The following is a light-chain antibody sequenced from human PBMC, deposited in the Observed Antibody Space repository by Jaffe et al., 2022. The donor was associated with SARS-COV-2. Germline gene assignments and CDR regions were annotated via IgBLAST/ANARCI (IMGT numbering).Light chain of an antibody. Sequence: QSALTQPASVSGSPGQSITISCTGSGSDIGNYNYVSWYQQHPGKAPKLMIYDVANRPSGVSNRFSGSKSGNTASLTISGLQAEDEADYYCSSYTTSSTLAVFGGGTKLTVL. CDR1: GSDIGNYNY. CDR2: DVA. V-gene: IGLV2-14*03. CDR3: SSYTTSSTLAV. J-gene: IGLJ2*01.